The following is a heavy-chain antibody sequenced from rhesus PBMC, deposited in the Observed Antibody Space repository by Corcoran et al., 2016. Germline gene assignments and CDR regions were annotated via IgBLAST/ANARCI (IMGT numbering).Heavy chain of an antibody. J-gene: IGHJ6*01. Sequence: QVQLQESGPGLVKPSETLSLTCAVSGYSISSGYYWGWIRQPPGKGLEFIGYISGSSGSTYYNPSLKSRFTISKDTSKNQFSLRLSSVTAADAAVYYCARQGGSGWSIGVDSWGQGVVVTVSS. CDR2: ISGSSGST. CDR3: ARQGGSGWSIGVDS. CDR1: GYSISSGYY. V-gene: IGHV4-99*01. D-gene: IGHD6S26*01.